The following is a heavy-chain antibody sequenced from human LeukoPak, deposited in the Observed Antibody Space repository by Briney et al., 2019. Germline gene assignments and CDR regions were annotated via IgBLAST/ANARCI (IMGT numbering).Heavy chain of an antibody. J-gene: IGHJ4*02. Sequence: GGTLRLSRAASGFTASNSGIQGGRQAPGKGLEWMEFFSNDGSSTYYEDSVKGRFTISRDNSKNTLHLQMNSLRADDTAVYYCTRPKWGLHYFDYWGQGALVTVSS. V-gene: IGHV3-30-3*01. CDR2: FSNDGSST. CDR1: GFTASNSG. CDR3: TRPKWGLHYFDY. D-gene: IGHD2-8*01.